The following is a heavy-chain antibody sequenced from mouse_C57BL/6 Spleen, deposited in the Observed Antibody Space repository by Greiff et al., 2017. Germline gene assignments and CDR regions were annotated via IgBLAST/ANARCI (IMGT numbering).Heavy chain of an antibody. CDR2: IDPETGGT. CDR3: TRSEGVAGDY. CDR1: GYTFTDYE. D-gene: IGHD1-1*01. Sequence: QVQLQQSGAELVRPGASVTLSCKASGYTFTDYEMHWVKQTPVHGLEWIGAIDPETGGTAYNQKFKGKAILTADKSSSTAYMELRSLTSEDSAVYYCTRSEGVAGDYWGQGTTLTVSS. J-gene: IGHJ2*01. V-gene: IGHV1-15*01.